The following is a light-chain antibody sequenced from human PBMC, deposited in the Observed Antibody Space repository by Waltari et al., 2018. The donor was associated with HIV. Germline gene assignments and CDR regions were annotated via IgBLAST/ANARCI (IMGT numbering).Light chain of an antibody. J-gene: IGKJ2*01. CDR1: QYISSW. Sequence: DIQVTQSPSTLSASVGDRVTITCRASQYISSWLAWYQQKPGKAPKLLIYKASTLETGVPSRFSGSGSGTEFTLTISSLQPDDFATYYCQQYNSYPWAFGQGTKVEI. CDR2: KAS. V-gene: IGKV1-5*03. CDR3: QQYNSYPWA.